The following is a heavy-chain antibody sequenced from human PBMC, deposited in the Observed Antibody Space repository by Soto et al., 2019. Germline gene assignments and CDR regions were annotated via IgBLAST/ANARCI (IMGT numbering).Heavy chain of an antibody. CDR3: ARVHKNWFDS. J-gene: IGHJ5*01. Sequence: SYKAPGYNYTAFWIHWVRQMPGKGLEWLGKIDPSDSYTNYSPSFEGHVTISTDNSITTAYLQWSSLRASDTALYFCARVHKNWFDSWAQGTMV. CDR2: IDPSDSYT. CDR1: GYNYTAFW. V-gene: IGHV5-10-1*01.